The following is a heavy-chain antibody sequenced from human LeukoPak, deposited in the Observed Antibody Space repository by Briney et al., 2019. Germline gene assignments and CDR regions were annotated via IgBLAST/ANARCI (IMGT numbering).Heavy chain of an antibody. J-gene: IGHJ3*02. CDR3: ARDRSTLIEVITFDAFDI. D-gene: IGHD3-22*01. Sequence: GGSLRLSCAASGFTFSTYSMNWVRQAPGKGLEWVSSISSSSNYIYYADSVKGRFTISRDNAKNSLYLQMNSLRAEDTAVYYCARDRSTLIEVITFDAFDIWGRGTMVTVSS. CDR2: ISSSSNYI. CDR1: GFTFSTYS. V-gene: IGHV3-21*01.